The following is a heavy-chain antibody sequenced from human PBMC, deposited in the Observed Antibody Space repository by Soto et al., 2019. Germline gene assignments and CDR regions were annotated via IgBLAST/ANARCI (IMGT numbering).Heavy chain of an antibody. CDR1: GGTFSSYA. CDR2: IIPIFGTA. V-gene: IGHV1-69*13. D-gene: IGHD3-3*01. J-gene: IGHJ6*02. CDR3: ARWGPVDYDFWSGHYTGFYYYGMDV. Sequence: SVKVSCKASGGTFSSYAISWVRQAPGQGLEWMGGIIPIFGTANYAQKFQGRVTITADESTSTAYMELSSLRSEDTAVYYCARWGPVDYDFWSGHYTGFYYYGMDVWGQGTTVTVSS.